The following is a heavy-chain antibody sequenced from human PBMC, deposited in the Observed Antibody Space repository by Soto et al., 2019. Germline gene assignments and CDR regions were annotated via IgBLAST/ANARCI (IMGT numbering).Heavy chain of an antibody. CDR1: GGSISSGDYY. D-gene: IGHD3-16*01. Sequence: QVQLQESGPGLVKPSQTLSLTCTVSGGSISSGDYYWSWIRQPPGKGLEWIGYIYYSGSTYYNPSLKSRVSISVHTSKNKFSLKLSSVTAADTAVYYCASHDYAHYGMDVWGQGTTVTVSS. CDR3: ASHDYAHYGMDV. CDR2: IYYSGST. J-gene: IGHJ6*02. V-gene: IGHV4-30-4*01.